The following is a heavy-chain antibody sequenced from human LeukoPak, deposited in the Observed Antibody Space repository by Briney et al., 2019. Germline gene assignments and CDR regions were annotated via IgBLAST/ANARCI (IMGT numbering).Heavy chain of an antibody. D-gene: IGHD4-11*01. CDR2: INYSGST. CDR1: GGSISSYY. V-gene: IGHV4-59*01. J-gene: IGHJ4*02. CDR3: ARVPSREVTTDRSYFDY. Sequence: SETLSLTCTVSGGSISSYYWSWIRKPPGKGLERMGYINYSGSTNYNPSLKTRVTISVDTSKNQFSLKLSSVTAADTGVYYCARVPSREVTTDRSYFDYWGQGTLVTVSS.